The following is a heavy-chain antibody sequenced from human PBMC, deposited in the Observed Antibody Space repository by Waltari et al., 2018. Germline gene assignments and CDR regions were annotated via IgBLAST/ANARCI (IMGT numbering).Heavy chain of an antibody. V-gene: IGHV4-38-2*02. CDR3: AMVGHCSGGSCPNDAFDT. D-gene: IGHD2-15*01. J-gene: IGHJ3*02. CDR2: IYHTGST. Sequence: QVQLQESGPGLAKPSETLSLTCTVSHSSISNGYYWGWIRQPPGKGLEWIASIYHTGSTYNSTSLRGRVTISIDTSMSQLSLRLSSVTAADTADYYCAMVGHCSGGSCPNDAFDTWGPGTSVTV. CDR1: HSSISNGYY.